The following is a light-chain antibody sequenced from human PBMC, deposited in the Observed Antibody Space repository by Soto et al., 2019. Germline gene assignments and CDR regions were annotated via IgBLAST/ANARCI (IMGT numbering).Light chain of an antibody. J-gene: IGLJ3*02. Sequence: QSALTQPASVSGSPGQSITISCTGTRSDVGSYNLVSWYQQHPGKAPKLMIYEDNKRPSGVSNRFSGSKSGNTASLTISGLQAEDEAHYYCCSYAPISTVVFGGGTKLPVL. CDR2: EDN. CDR1: RSDVGSYNL. V-gene: IGLV2-23*01. CDR3: CSYAPISTVV.